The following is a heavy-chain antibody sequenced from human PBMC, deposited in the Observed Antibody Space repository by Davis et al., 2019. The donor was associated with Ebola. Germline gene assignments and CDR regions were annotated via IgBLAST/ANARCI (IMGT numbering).Heavy chain of an antibody. CDR2: INPSGGST. V-gene: IGHV1-46*01. D-gene: IGHD3-22*01. CDR1: GYTFTSYY. J-gene: IGHJ3*02. Sequence: ASVKVSCKASGYTFTSYYMHWVRQAPGQGLEWMGIINPSGGSTSYAQKFQGGVTMTRDTSTSTVYMELSSLRSEDTAVYYCARARHYYDSSGQDDAFDIWGQGTMVTVSS. CDR3: ARARHYYDSSGQDDAFDI.